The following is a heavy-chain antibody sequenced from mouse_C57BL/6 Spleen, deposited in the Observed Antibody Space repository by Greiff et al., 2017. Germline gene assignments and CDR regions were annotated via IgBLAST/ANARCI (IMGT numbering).Heavy chain of an antibody. CDR2: IDPADGFT. V-gene: IGHV1-59*01. D-gene: IGHD1-1*01. CDR1: GYTFTSYW. Sequence: QVQLQQSGAELVRPGTSVKLSCKASGYTFTSYWMHWVKQRPGQGLEWIGVIDPADGFTNYNQKFKGKATLTVDTSSGTGYMQLSSLTSEDSAVYYCEITTVVAEDMDYWGQGTSVTVSS. J-gene: IGHJ4*01. CDR3: EITTVVAEDMDY.